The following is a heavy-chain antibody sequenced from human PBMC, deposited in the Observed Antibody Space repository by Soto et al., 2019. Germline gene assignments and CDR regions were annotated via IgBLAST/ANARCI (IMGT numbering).Heavy chain of an antibody. Sequence: GGSLRLSCAASGFTFSSYAMSWVRQAPGKGLEWVSAISGSGGSTYYADSVKGRFTISRDNSKNTLYLQMNSLGAEDTAVYYCAKDRWSNEGYYYYYGMDVWGQGTTVTVSS. CDR1: GFTFSSYA. V-gene: IGHV3-23*01. D-gene: IGHD1-1*01. CDR3: AKDRWSNEGYYYYYGMDV. CDR2: ISGSGGST. J-gene: IGHJ6*02.